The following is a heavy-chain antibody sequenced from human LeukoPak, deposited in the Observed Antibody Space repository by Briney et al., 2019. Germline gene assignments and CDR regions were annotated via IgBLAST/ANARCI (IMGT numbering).Heavy chain of an antibody. Sequence: RASVKVSCKASGGTFITYTINWVRQAPGQGLEWMGGITPIFGTANYAQKFQGRITITTDDSTSTAYMELSSLRSEDTAVYYCATYMLRDNWNVHTFDSWGQGTLVTVSS. CDR1: GGTFITYT. V-gene: IGHV1-69*05. J-gene: IGHJ4*02. CDR3: ATYMLRDNWNVHTFDS. D-gene: IGHD1-1*01. CDR2: ITPIFGTA.